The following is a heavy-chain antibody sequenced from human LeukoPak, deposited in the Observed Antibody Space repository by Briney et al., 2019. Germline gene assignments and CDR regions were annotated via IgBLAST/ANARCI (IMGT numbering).Heavy chain of an antibody. CDR1: GYSFTNYD. D-gene: IGHD3-10*01. J-gene: IGHJ5*02. CDR2: MNPKSGDT. Sequence: ASVKVSCKASGYSFTNYDINWVRQATGQGLEWMGRMNPKSGDTGYAQKFQGRVTMTRDTSISTAYMELSRLRSDDTAVYYCARPYYYGSGTRFDPWGQGTLVTVSS. CDR3: ARPYYYGSGTRFDP. V-gene: IGHV1-8*02.